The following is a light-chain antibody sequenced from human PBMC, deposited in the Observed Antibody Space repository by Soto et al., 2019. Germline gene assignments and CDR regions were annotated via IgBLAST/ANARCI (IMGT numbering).Light chain of an antibody. CDR1: QGISNY. J-gene: IGKJ2*01. Sequence: AIRMTQSPSSFSASTGDRVTITCRATQGISNYLAWYQQKPGKAPKLLIYRASVLESGVPSRFIGGGSGTNFSLTISYLQSEDFATYCCQQYNSFPQTFGQGTKLEIK. CDR3: QQYNSFPQT. V-gene: IGKV1-8*01. CDR2: RAS.